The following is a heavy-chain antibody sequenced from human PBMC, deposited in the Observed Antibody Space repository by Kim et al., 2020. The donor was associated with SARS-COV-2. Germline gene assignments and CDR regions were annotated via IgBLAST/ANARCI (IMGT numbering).Heavy chain of an antibody. D-gene: IGHD3-10*01. J-gene: IGHJ6*03. CDR3: AREGAGDSYYDFMDV. Sequence: AGSVKGRLTISRDNAQSSLYLQMNSLRAEDTAVYYCAREGAGDSYYDFMDVWGNGTTVVVSS. V-gene: IGHV3-48*03.